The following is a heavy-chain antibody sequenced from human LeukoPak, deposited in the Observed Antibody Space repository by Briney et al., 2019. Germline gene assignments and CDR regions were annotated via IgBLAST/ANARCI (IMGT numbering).Heavy chain of an antibody. CDR3: ARGAVGGIAAAVPFDY. D-gene: IGHD6-13*01. J-gene: IGHJ4*02. Sequence: ASVKVSCKASGYTFTSYDINWVRQATGQGLEWMGWMNPNSGNTGYAQKFQGRVTMTRNTSISTAYMELSSLRSEDTAVYYCARGAVGGIAAAVPFDYWGQGTLVTVSS. CDR1: GYTFTSYD. V-gene: IGHV1-8*01. CDR2: MNPNSGNT.